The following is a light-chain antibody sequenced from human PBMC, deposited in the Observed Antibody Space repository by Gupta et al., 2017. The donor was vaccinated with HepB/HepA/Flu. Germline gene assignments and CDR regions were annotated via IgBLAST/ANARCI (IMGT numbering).Light chain of an antibody. Sequence: EIVLTQSPGRLSLSPGERATLSCSASQSISNKYLAWYQQKPGQAPRLLIYGASDRAAAIPDRFSGSGSGTDFTLTISRLEPEDFAVYYCQQYAFSPRTFGQGTKVEIK. CDR1: QSISNKY. CDR2: GAS. CDR3: QQYAFSPRT. V-gene: IGKV3-20*01. J-gene: IGKJ1*01.